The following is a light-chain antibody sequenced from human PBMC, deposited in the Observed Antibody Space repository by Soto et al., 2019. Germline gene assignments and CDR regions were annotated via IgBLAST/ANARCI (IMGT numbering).Light chain of an antibody. V-gene: IGKV3-15*01. J-gene: IGKJ1*01. CDR2: GAS. CDR1: QSISDT. CDR3: QQYDNWPWT. Sequence: EIVMTQSPATLSVSPGGRATLSCRASQSISDTLAWYQQKPGQAPRLLIYGASRRATGFPARFSGRGSGTDFPLTISSLQSEDFAVYYCQQYDNWPWTFGQGTKVEI.